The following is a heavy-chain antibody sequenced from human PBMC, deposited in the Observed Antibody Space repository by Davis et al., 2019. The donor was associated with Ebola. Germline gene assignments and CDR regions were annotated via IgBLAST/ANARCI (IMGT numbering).Heavy chain of an antibody. CDR2: IYYSGST. CDR3: ARGGYDFWSGYYYYYYMDV. CDR1: GGSISGSSYY. V-gene: IGHV4-39*07. Sequence: PSETLSLTCTVSGGSISGSSYYWGWIRQPPGKGLEWIGSIYYSGSTYYNPSLKSRVTISVDTSKNQFSLKLSSVTAADTAVYYCARGGYDFWSGYYYYYYMDVWGKGTTVTVSS. J-gene: IGHJ6*03. D-gene: IGHD3-3*01.